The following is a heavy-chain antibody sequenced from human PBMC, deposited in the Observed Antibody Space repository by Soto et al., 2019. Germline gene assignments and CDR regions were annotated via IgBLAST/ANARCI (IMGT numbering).Heavy chain of an antibody. Sequence: SVKVSCKASGGTFSSYAISWVRQAPGQGLEWMGGIIPIFGTANYAQKFQGRVTITADESTSTAYMELSSLRSEDTAVYYCARGEMATAPSDYWGQGTLVTVSS. CDR2: IIPIFGTA. V-gene: IGHV1-69*13. D-gene: IGHD5-18*01. J-gene: IGHJ4*02. CDR3: ARGEMATAPSDY. CDR1: GGTFSSYA.